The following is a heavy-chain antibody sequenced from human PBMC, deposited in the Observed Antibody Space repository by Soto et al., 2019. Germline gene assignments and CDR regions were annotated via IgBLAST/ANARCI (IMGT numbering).Heavy chain of an antibody. V-gene: IGHV4-34*01. CDR1: GGSFSGYY. CDR2: INHSGST. J-gene: IGHJ4*02. CDR3: ARGSTPVVVPAATLDSSGWLDY. Sequence: SSETLSLTCAVYGGSFSGYYWSWIRQPPGKGLEWIGEINHSGSTNYNPSLKSRVTISVDTSKNQFSLKLSSVTAADTAVYYCARGSTPVVVPAATLDSSGWLDYWGQGTLVTVSS. D-gene: IGHD2-2*01.